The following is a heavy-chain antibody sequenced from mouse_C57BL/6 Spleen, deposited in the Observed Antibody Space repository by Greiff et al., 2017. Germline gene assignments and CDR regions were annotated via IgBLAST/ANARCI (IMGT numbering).Heavy chain of an antibody. V-gene: IGHV5-4*01. D-gene: IGHD4-1*01. Sequence: EVKLVESGGGLVKPGGSLKLSCAASGFTFSSYAMSWVRQTPGKRLEWVATISVGGSYTYYPDNVKGRFTISRDNAKNNLYLQMSHLKSEDTAMYYCARDWRNWDYFDFWGQGTTLTVSS. CDR2: ISVGGSYT. CDR3: ARDWRNWDYFDF. J-gene: IGHJ2*01. CDR1: GFTFSSYA.